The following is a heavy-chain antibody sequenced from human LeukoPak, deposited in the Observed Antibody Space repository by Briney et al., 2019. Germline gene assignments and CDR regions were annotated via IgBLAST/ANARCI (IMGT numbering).Heavy chain of an antibody. J-gene: IGHJ4*02. D-gene: IGHD1-14*01. Sequence: GGSLRLSCAASGFTFSAFAMSWVRQAPGKGLEWVSAISGSGGSTYYADSVKGRFTISRDNSKNTLYLQMNSLRAEDTAVYYCARGGPRYFDYWGQGTLVTVSS. CDR1: GFTFSAFA. CDR3: ARGGPRYFDY. CDR2: ISGSGGST. V-gene: IGHV3-23*01.